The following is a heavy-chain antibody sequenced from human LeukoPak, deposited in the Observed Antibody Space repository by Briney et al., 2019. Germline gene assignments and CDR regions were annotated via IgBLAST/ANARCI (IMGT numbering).Heavy chain of an antibody. Sequence: GGSLRLSCAASGFTFSSYSMNWVRQAPGKGLEWVSYISSSSSTIYYADSVKGRFTISRDNAKNSLYLQMNSLRAEDTAVYYCAREDYDSSGYYAFDIWGQGTMVTVSS. V-gene: IGHV3-48*01. CDR1: GFTFSSYS. J-gene: IGHJ3*02. CDR3: AREDYDSSGYYAFDI. D-gene: IGHD3-22*01. CDR2: ISSSSSTI.